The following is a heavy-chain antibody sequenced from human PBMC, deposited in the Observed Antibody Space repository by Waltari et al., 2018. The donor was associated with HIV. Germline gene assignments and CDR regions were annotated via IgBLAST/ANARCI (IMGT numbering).Heavy chain of an antibody. D-gene: IGHD3-16*01. CDR1: GFTFTIAW. CDR3: STMGGFPSFDY. J-gene: IGHJ4*02. Sequence: EVQLVESGGGLVKPGGSLPLSCAASGFTFTIAWMSWVRQAPGKGLEWVGRIKSESHGWTTDFAAPVKGRFTISRDDSKNTVSLQMNSLKTEDTAVYFCSTMGGFPSFDYWGQGTLVTVSS. V-gene: IGHV3-15*01. CDR2: IKSESHGWTT.